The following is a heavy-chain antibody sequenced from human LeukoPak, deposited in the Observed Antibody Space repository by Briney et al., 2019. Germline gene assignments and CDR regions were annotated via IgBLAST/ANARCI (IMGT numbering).Heavy chain of an antibody. CDR2: ISTDGSST. Sequence: QTGGSLRLSCAASGFTFSSYWMHWVRQAPGKGLVWVSRISTDGSSTTYADSVKGRFTISRDNAKNTLYLQMNSLRVEDTAVYYCARGGSYSCLDYWGQGTLVTVSS. CDR3: ARGGSYSCLDY. CDR1: GFTFSSYW. V-gene: IGHV3-74*01. D-gene: IGHD3-10*01. J-gene: IGHJ4*02.